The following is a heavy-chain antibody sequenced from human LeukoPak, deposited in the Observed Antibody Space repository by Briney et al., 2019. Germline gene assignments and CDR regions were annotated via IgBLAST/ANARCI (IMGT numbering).Heavy chain of an antibody. Sequence: SVKVSCKASGGTFSSYAISWVRQAPGQGLEWMGGIIPIFGTANYAQKFQGRVTITADESTSTAYMELSSLRSEDTAVYCCARGGESYDILTGHTPWGQGTLVTVSS. CDR1: GGTFSSYA. CDR3: ARGGESYDILTGHTP. V-gene: IGHV1-69*01. CDR2: IIPIFGTA. D-gene: IGHD3-9*01. J-gene: IGHJ5*02.